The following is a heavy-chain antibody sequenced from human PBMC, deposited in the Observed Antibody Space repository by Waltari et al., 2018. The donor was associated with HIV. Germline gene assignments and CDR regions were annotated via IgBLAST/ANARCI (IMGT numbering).Heavy chain of an antibody. CDR1: GFTFSSYG. CDR2: ISFDGRNE. V-gene: IGHV3-30*18. Sequence: QVQLVESGGGVVQPGKSLRLSCAASGFTFSSYGIHWVRQAPGKGRDWVSVISFDGRNEYYADSVKGRFTISRDNSKNTVYLQMNSLRAEDTAVYYCAKEGWELLQFGYYFDYWGQGTLVTVSS. J-gene: IGHJ4*02. D-gene: IGHD1-26*01. CDR3: AKEGWELLQFGYYFDY.